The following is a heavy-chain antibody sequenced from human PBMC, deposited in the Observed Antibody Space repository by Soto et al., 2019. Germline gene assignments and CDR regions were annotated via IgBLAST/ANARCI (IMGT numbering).Heavy chain of an antibody. J-gene: IGHJ4*02. V-gene: IGHV4-34*01. CDR3: ARGGFYHYTWGSYRPSLAY. D-gene: IGHD3-16*02. CDR2: INHSGST. CDR1: GGSFSGYY. Sequence: PSDTLSLTCAVYGGSFSGYYWSWIRQPPGKGLEWIGEINHSGSTNYNPSLKSRVTISVDTSKNQFSLKLSSVTAADTAVYYCARGGFYHYTWGSYRPSLAYWGQGTLVAVSS.